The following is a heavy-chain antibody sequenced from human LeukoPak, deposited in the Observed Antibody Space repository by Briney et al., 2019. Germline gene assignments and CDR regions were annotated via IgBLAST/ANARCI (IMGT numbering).Heavy chain of an antibody. Sequence: PGGSLRLSCAASGFTFSSYGMQLVRQAPGKGLEWVAFIRYDGSNKYCADSVKGRFTISRDNSKNTLYLQMNSLRAEDTAVYYCAKDRGLTGDLRGFDYWGQGTLVTVSS. CDR3: AKDRGLTGDLRGFDY. J-gene: IGHJ4*02. D-gene: IGHD7-27*01. CDR1: GFTFSSYG. V-gene: IGHV3-30*02. CDR2: IRYDGSNK.